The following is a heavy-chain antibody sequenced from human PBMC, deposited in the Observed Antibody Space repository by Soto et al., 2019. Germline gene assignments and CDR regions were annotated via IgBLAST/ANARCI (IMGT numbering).Heavy chain of an antibody. V-gene: IGHV3-11*06. Sequence: PGGSLRLSCAASGFTFSDYYMSWIRQAPGKGLEWVSYVGRSGTYTNYADSVKGRFTISRDNAKNSLYLQMNSLRAEDTAVYYCANMDLVAATLSDAFDIWGQGTMVTVSS. J-gene: IGHJ3*02. D-gene: IGHD2-15*01. CDR3: ANMDLVAATLSDAFDI. CDR2: VGRSGTYT. CDR1: GFTFSDYY.